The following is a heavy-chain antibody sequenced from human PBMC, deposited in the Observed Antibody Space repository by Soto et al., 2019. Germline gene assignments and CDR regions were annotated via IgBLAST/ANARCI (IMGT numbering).Heavy chain of an antibody. J-gene: IGHJ4*02. Sequence: SETLSLIYTASGGSLSRSSFHWSWIRQPPGKGLEWIGYIYYSGSTNYNPSLKSRVTISVDTSKNQFSLKLSSVTAADTAVYYCARSYGRYWVRGTLFTVS. V-gene: IGHV4-61*01. D-gene: IGHD3-10*01. CDR2: IYYSGST. CDR1: GGSLSRSSFH. CDR3: ARSYGRY.